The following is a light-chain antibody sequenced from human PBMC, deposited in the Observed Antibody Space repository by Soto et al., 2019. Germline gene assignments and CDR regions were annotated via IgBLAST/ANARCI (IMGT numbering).Light chain of an antibody. J-gene: IGKJ1*01. Sequence: EIVMTQSPATLSVSPGERATLSCRASQSVSSSYLAWYQQKPGQAPRLLIYGASSRATGIPDRFSGSGSGTDFTLTISSLQPEDFATYYCQQLNSYPPWTFGQGTKVDI. CDR1: QSVSSSY. CDR3: QQLNSYPPWT. V-gene: IGKV3-20*01. CDR2: GAS.